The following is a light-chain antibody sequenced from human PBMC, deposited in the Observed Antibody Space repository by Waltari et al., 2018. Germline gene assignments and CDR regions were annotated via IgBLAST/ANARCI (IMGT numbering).Light chain of an antibody. CDR2: DAS. CDR3: QQRSNWPLT. CDR1: QSVNDP. J-gene: IGKJ4*01. Sequence: EVVLTQSPATLSLSPGEIATPSCRASQSVNDPLAWYQQKPGQAPRLLMYDASNRATGIPARFSGSGSGTDFTLTISSLESEDFAVYYCQQRSNWPLTFGGGTKVEIK. V-gene: IGKV3-11*01.